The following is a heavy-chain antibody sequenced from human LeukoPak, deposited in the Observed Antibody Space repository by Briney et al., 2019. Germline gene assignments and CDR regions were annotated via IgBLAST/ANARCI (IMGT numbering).Heavy chain of an antibody. CDR2: IYHSGST. CDR1: GYSISSGYY. D-gene: IGHD3-9*01. CDR3: ARHGTKYYDILTGYYNAFDI. J-gene: IGHJ3*02. Sequence: SETLSLTCGVSGYSISSGYYWGWIRQPPGKGLEWIGSIYHSGSTYYNPPLKSRVTIAVDTSENQFYLKLSSVTAADTAVYYCARHGTKYYDILTGYYNAFDIWGQGTMVTVSS. V-gene: IGHV4-38-2*01.